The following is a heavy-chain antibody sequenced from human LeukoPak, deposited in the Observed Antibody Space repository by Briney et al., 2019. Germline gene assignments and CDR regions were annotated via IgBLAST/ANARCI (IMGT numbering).Heavy chain of an antibody. Sequence: SETLSLTCTVSGGSISSSSYYWGWIRQPPGKGLEWIGSIYYSGRTYYNPSLKSRVTISVDTSKNQFSLKLSSVTAADTAAYYCARDRYPGEGYDFWSGYPNNWFDPWGQGTLVTVSS. J-gene: IGHJ5*02. CDR2: IYYSGRT. CDR1: GGSISSSSYY. V-gene: IGHV4-39*07. D-gene: IGHD3-3*01. CDR3: ARDRYPGEGYDFWSGYPNNWFDP.